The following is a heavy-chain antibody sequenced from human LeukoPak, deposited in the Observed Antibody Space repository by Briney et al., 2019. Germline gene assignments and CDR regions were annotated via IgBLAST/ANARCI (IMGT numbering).Heavy chain of an antibody. J-gene: IGHJ3*02. Sequence: GGSLRLSCAASGFTFSSYAMHWVRQAPGKGLEYVSAISSNGGSTYYANSVKGRFTISRDNSKNTLYLQMGSLRAEDMAVYYCASLGIAASPRGAFDIWGQGTMVTVSS. CDR3: ASLGIAASPRGAFDI. CDR2: ISSNGGST. V-gene: IGHV3-64*01. D-gene: IGHD6-13*01. CDR1: GFTFSSYA.